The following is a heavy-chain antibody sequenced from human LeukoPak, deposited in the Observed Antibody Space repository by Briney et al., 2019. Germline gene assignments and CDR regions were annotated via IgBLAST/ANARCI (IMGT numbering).Heavy chain of an antibody. D-gene: IGHD5-24*01. J-gene: IGHJ3*02. CDR3: ARGRRDGYNYAFDI. CDR2: INWNGGST. Sequence: GGSLRLSCAASGFTFDDYGMSWVRQAPGKGLEWVSGINWNGGSTDYADSVKGRFTISRDNAKNSLYLQMNSLRAEDTALYHCARGRRDGYNYAFDIWGQGTMVTVSS. V-gene: IGHV3-20*01. CDR1: GFTFDDYG.